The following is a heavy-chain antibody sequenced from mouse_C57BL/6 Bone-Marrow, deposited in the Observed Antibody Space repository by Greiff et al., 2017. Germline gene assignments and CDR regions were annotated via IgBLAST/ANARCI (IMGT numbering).Heavy chain of an antibody. J-gene: IGHJ2*01. CDR1: GYTFTEYY. D-gene: IGHD2-10*01. V-gene: IGHV1-19*01. CDR2: INPYNGGT. CDR3: ARFLQSDY. Sequence: EVQLQQSGPVLVKPGASVKMSCQASGYTFTEYYLNWVKQSHGKSLEWIGVINPYNGGTSYKQKFKGKATLTVDKSSSTAYMELNSLTSEDSAVYYCARFLQSDYWGQGTTLTVSS.